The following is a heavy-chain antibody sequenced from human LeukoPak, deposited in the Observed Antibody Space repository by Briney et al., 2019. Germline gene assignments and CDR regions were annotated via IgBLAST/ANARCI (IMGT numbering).Heavy chain of an antibody. CDR2: IIPIFGTA. Sequence: ASVKVSCKASGGTFISYAISGVRQAPGQGREWMGGIIPIFGTANYAQKFQGRVTITTDESTSTAYMELSSLRSEDTAVYYCARDSFGATLALDYWGQGTLVTVSS. V-gene: IGHV1-69*05. CDR1: GGTFISYA. CDR3: ARDSFGATLALDY. D-gene: IGHD3-10*01. J-gene: IGHJ4*02.